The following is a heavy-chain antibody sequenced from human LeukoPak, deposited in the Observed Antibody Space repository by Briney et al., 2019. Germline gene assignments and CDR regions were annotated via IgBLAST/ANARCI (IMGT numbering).Heavy chain of an antibody. D-gene: IGHD2-2*02. CDR3: ARDLDGYCSSTSCYSAFDY. CDR2: IIPIFGTA. CDR1: GGTFSSYA. J-gene: IGHJ4*02. Sequence: ASVKVSCKASGGTFSSYAISWVRQAPGQGLEWMGGIIPIFGTANYAQKFQGRDTITADESTSTAYMELSSLRSEDTAVYYCARDLDGYCSSTSCYSAFDYWGQGTLVTVSS. V-gene: IGHV1-69*13.